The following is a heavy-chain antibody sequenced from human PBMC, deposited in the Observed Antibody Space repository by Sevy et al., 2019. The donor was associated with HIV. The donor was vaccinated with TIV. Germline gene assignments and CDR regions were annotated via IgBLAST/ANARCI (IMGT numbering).Heavy chain of an antibody. D-gene: IGHD2-21*01. CDR1: GYNFITYG. V-gene: IGHV1-18*01. CDR3: ARAVVQGAVIVIPAYGMDV. J-gene: IGHJ6*02. Sequence: ASVKVSCKTSGYNFITYGISWVRQAPGQGLEWMGWISAYTGHTTYAQRLQDRVTMTTDTSTSTSWMELRSLRSDETTVNYFARAVVQGAVIVIPAYGMDVWGQGTTVTVSS. CDR2: ISAYTGHT.